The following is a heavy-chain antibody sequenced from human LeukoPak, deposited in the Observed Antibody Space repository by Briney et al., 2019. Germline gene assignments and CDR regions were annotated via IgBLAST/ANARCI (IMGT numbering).Heavy chain of an antibody. CDR2: IRSKAYRGTT. CDR3: TRGPIQLWIHNAMDV. D-gene: IGHD5-18*01. Sequence: GGSLRLSCTASGFTFGDHAMSWVRQAPGKGLEWVGLIRSKAYRGTTEYAASVKGRFTISRDDSKSIVYSQMNSLKTEDTAFYYCTRGPIQLWIHNAMDVWGQGTTVTVSS. J-gene: IGHJ6*02. CDR1: GFTFGDHA. V-gene: IGHV3-49*04.